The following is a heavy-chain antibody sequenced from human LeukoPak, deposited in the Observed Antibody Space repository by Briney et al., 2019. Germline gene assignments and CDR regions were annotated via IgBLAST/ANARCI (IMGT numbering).Heavy chain of an antibody. V-gene: IGHV4-34*01. CDR3: ARGEGARDGYNYEGPFYFDY. D-gene: IGHD5-24*01. J-gene: IGHJ4*02. Sequence: SETLSLTCTVYGGPFSDYYWSWIRQPPGKGLEWIGKINHSGSTSYRPSLKSRVTISIDTSKNQFSLKLKSMTAADTAVYYCARGEGARDGYNYEGPFYFDYWGQGTLVTVSS. CDR2: INHSGST. CDR1: GGPFSDYY.